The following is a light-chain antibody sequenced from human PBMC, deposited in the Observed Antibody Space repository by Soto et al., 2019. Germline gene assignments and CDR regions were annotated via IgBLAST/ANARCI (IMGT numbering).Light chain of an antibody. CDR2: EVS. V-gene: IGLV2-11*01. Sequence: QSALTQPPSVSGSPGQSVTISCTGTSSDVGGYNYVSWFQQHPGKAPKVMIYEVSKRHSGVPDGFSGSKSGNTASLTISGLQAEDEADYYGCSNACNVEVFGTGTKVTVL. CDR3: CSNACNVEV. J-gene: IGLJ1*01. CDR1: SSDVGGYNY.